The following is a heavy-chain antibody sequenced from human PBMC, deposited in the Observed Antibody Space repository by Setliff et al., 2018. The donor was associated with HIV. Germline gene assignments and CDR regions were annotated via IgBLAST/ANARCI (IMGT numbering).Heavy chain of an antibody. CDR2: VYITGRT. CDR3: ARDSGWYFVDY. D-gene: IGHD6-19*01. Sequence: SETLSLTCSVSDDSINSDNYYWSWIRQPAGKGLEWIGRVYITGRTHYNPSLKSRVTISVDTSKNQFSLKLSSVTAADTAVYYCARDSGWYFVDYWGQGTLVTVS. J-gene: IGHJ4*02. CDR1: DDSINSDNYY. V-gene: IGHV4-61*02.